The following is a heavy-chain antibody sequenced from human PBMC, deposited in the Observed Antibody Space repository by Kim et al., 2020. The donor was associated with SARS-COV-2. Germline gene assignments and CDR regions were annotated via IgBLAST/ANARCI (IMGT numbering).Heavy chain of an antibody. V-gene: IGHV4-39*01. J-gene: IGHJ4*02. Sequence: SEILSLTCTVSSDSISSGSYYWGWIRQPPGKGLEWIGSIYYSGTTYYNPPLKSRVTISVDTSKNQFSLKLSYVTAADTAVYYCARHGKYEDIRTGYNPHFDYCGQGALVSASS. CDR1: SDSISSGSYY. D-gene: IGHD3-9*01. CDR3: ARHGKYEDIRTGYNPHFDY. CDR2: IYYSGTT.